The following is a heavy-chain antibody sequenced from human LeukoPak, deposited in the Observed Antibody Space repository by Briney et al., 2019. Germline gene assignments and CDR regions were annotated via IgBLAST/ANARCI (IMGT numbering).Heavy chain of an antibody. J-gene: IGHJ1*01. V-gene: IGHV3-48*01. CDR2: ISSSNTI. D-gene: IGHD5-18*01. Sequence: PSGGSLRLSCAASGFTFSSYSMNWVRQAPGKGLEWVSYISSSNTIYYADPVKGRFTISRDNAKNSLYLQMSSLRAEDTAVYYCARDGWNSYGAEYFQHWGQGTLVTVSS. CDR3: ARDGWNSYGAEYFQH. CDR1: GFTFSSYS.